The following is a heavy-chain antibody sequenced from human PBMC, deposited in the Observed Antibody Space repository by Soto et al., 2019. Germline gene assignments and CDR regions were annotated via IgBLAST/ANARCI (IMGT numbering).Heavy chain of an antibody. CDR3: ARNAQVYGYYYYGMDV. CDR2: ISSSGSTI. D-gene: IGHD4-17*01. J-gene: IGHJ6*02. Sequence: LRLSCAASGFTFSSYEINWVRQAPGKGLEWVSYISSSGSTIYYADSVKGRFTISRDNAKNSLYLQMNSLRAEDTAVYYCARNAQVYGYYYYGMDVWGQGTTVTVSS. V-gene: IGHV3-48*03. CDR1: GFTFSSYE.